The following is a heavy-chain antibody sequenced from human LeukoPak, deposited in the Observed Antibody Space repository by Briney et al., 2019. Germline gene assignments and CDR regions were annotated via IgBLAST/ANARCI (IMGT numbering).Heavy chain of an antibody. CDR1: GGSISSGDYS. D-gene: IGHD6-13*01. CDR3: ARGERSSSWYPLSWFDP. J-gene: IGHJ5*02. Sequence: SQTLSLTCAVSGGSISSGDYSWSWIRQPPGKGLERIGYIYHSGSTYYNPSLKSRVTISVDRSKNQFSLKLSSVTAADTAVYYCARGERSSSWYPLSWFDPWGQGTLVTVSS. V-gene: IGHV4-30-2*01. CDR2: IYHSGST.